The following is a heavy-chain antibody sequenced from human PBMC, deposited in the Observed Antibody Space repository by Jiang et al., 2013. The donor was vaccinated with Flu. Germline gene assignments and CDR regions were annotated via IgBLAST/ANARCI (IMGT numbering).Heavy chain of an antibody. V-gene: IGHV4-59*01. CDR3: ARDRGLRNFYGMDV. Sequence: LLKPSETLSLTCTVSGGSISSYYWSWIRQPPGKGLEWIGYIYYSGSTNYNPSLKSRVTISVDTSKNQFSLKLSSVTAADTAVYYCARDRGLRNFYGMDVWGKGTTVTVSS. CDR1: GGSISSYY. CDR2: IYYSGST. D-gene: IGHD4-17*01. J-gene: IGHJ6*04.